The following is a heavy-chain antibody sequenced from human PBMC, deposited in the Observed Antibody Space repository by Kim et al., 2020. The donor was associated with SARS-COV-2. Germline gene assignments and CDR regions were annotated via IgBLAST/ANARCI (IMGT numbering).Heavy chain of an antibody. CDR3: ARVVRGYSPIGGCDY. V-gene: IGHV3-30*04. D-gene: IGHD2-8*01. CDR2: ISYDGSNK. J-gene: IGHJ4*02. CDR1: GFTFSSYA. Sequence: GGSLRLSCAASGFTFSSYAMHWVRQAPGKGLEWVAVISYDGSNKYYADSVKGRFTISRDNSKNTLYLQMNSLRAEDTAVYYCARVVRGYSPIGGCDYWGQGTLVTVSS.